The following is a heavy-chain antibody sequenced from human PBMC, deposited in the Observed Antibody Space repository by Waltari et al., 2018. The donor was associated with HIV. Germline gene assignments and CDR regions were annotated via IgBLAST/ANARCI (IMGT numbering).Heavy chain of an antibody. V-gene: IGHV3-48*04. CDR3: ARVGDRTYAMDV. J-gene: IGHJ6*02. CDR2: YSRGSSNI. Sequence: EVQLVESGGGLIQPGGSLRLSCAASGFSFSDYSMNWVLQVPGKGLECLSYYSRGSSNIYYADSVKGRFTISRDNAKTSLYLQMNSLRAEDTAVYYCARVGDRTYAMDVWGQGTTVTVSS. D-gene: IGHD2-21*02. CDR1: GFSFSDYS.